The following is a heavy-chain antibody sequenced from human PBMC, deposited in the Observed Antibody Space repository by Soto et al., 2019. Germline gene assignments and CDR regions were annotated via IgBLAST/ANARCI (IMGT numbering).Heavy chain of an antibody. J-gene: IGHJ4*02. CDR1: GYTFTGYY. Sequence: EGSVKVSCKASGYTFTGYYMHWVRQAPGQGLEWMGWINPNSGATNYAQKFQGRVTMTRDTSISTAYMELSRLRSDDTAVYYCARGHCSSTSCYPDYWGQGTLVTVSS. CDR2: INPNSGAT. D-gene: IGHD2-2*01. V-gene: IGHV1-2*02. CDR3: ARGHCSSTSCYPDY.